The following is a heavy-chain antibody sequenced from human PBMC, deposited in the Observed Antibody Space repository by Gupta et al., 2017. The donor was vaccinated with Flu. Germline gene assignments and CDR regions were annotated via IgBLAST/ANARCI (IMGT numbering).Heavy chain of an antibody. CDR3: ATNYYDSSGYLKGFDY. CDR2: INPSGGST. D-gene: IGHD3-22*01. V-gene: IGHV1-46*01. CDR1: GYTFTSYY. J-gene: IGHJ4*02. Sequence: QVQLVQSGAEVKKPGASVKVSCKASGYTFTSYYMHWVRQAPGQGLEWMGIINPSGGSTSYAQKFQGRVTMTRDTSTSTVYMELSSLRSEDTAVYYCATNYYDSSGYLKGFDYWGQGTLVTVSS.